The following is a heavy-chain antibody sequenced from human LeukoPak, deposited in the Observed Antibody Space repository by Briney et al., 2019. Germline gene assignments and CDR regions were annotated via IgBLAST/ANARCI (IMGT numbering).Heavy chain of an antibody. V-gene: IGHV3-48*04. CDR1: GFTFSSYS. CDR3: AREVAAAGTGGDYYYYMDV. Sequence: GGSLRLSCAASGFTFSSYSMNWVRQAPGKGLEWVSYISSSGSTIYYADSVKGRFTISRDNAKNSLYLQMNSLRAEDTAVYYCAREVAAAGTGGDYYYYMDVWGKGTTVTISS. CDR2: ISSSGSTI. D-gene: IGHD6-13*01. J-gene: IGHJ6*03.